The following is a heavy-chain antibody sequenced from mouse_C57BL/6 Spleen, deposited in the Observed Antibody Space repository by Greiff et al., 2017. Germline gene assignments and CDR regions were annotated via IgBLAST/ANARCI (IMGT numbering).Heavy chain of an antibody. J-gene: IGHJ4*01. CDR2: INYDGSST. V-gene: IGHV5-16*01. CDR1: GFTFSDYY. Sequence: EVKLVESERGLVQPGSSMKLSCTASGFTFSDYYMAWVRQVPEKGLEWVANINYDGSSTYYLDSLKSRFIISRDNAKHILYLQMSSLKSEDTATXYCAREGPRRGYAMDYWGQGTSVTVSS. D-gene: IGHD2-12*01. CDR3: AREGPRRGYAMDY.